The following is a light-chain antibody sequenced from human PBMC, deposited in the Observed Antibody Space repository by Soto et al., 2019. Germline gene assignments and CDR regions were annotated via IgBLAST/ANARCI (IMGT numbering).Light chain of an antibody. CDR3: QQSYSTPFT. J-gene: IGKJ3*01. Sequence: DIQMTQSPSSLSASVGDRVTITCRASQSISTYLNWYQQKPGKAPNLLIYAASTLERGVPSRFSGSGSGTDFTLTISSLQPEEFAAYYCQQSYSTPFTFGPGTKVDIE. CDR2: AAS. V-gene: IGKV1-39*01. CDR1: QSISTY.